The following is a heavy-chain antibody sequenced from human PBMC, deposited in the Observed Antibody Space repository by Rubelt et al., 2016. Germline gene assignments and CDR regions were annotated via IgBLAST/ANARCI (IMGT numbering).Heavy chain of an antibody. Sequence: TLSLTCAVYGGSFSGYYWSWIRQPPGKGLEWIGEINHSGSTNYNPSLKSRVTISVDKSKNQFSLKLSSVTAADTAVYYCARPVRYSGYDCGWFDPWGQGTLVTVSS. V-gene: IGHV4-34*01. CDR1: GGSFSGYY. J-gene: IGHJ5*02. CDR2: INHSGST. CDR3: ARPVRYSGYDCGWFDP. D-gene: IGHD5-12*01.